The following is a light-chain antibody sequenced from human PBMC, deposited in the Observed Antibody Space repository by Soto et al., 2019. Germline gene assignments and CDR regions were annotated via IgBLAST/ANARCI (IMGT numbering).Light chain of an antibody. CDR1: QRVSSGY. CDR3: QQGT. Sequence: EIVLTQSPGTLSLSPGERATLSCRASQRVSSGYLAWYQQKPGQAPRLLIYGASSRATGIPDRFSGSGSGTDFTLTISRLEPEDFAVYYCQQGTFGQGTKLEIK. V-gene: IGKV3-20*01. J-gene: IGKJ2*01. CDR2: GAS.